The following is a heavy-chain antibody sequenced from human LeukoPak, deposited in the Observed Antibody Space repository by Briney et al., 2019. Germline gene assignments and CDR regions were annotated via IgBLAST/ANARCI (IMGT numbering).Heavy chain of an antibody. CDR2: IKQDGSEK. Sequence: GGSLRLSCAASGFTFSNAWMSWVRQAPGKGLEWVTNIKQDGSEKYYVDSVKGRFTISRDNAKNSLYLQMNSLRAEDTAVYYCAREGEQLGFDPWGQGTLVTVSS. CDR3: AREGEQLGFDP. V-gene: IGHV3-7*01. CDR1: GFTFSNAW. J-gene: IGHJ5*02. D-gene: IGHD6-6*01.